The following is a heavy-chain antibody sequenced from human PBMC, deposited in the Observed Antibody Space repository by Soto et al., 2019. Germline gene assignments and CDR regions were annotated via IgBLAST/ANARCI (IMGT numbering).Heavy chain of an antibody. D-gene: IGHD3-16*01. CDR2: IFTGGST. CDR3: VKEFQGGFEC. J-gene: IGHJ4*02. CDR1: GFTVSSNY. V-gene: IGHV3-53*01. Sequence: PGGSLRLSCAASGFTVSSNYMSWFRHAPGKGLEWVSVIFTGGSTEYTDSVKGRFTMPRDNSEKTVYLQMNSRRGDHTAPDFCVKEFQGGFECCGQGSMLTVGS.